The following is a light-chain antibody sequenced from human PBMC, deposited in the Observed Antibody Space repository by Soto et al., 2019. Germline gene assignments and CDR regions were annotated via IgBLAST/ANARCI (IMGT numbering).Light chain of an antibody. CDR2: DYN. CDR1: SSNIGGNS. Sequence: SGLTQPPSVSAAPGQKDTISCSGSSSNIGGNSVSWYQQLPGTAPKLLIYDYNKRPSGIPDRFSDSKSGTSATLGITGFQTGDEDDYYCGSWDSTLSAYVFGTGTNVTVL. V-gene: IGLV1-51*01. J-gene: IGLJ1*01. CDR3: GSWDSTLSAYV.